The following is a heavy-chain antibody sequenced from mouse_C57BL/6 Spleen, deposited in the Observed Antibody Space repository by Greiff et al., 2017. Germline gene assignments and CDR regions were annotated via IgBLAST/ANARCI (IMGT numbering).Heavy chain of an antibody. V-gene: IGHV1-75*01. CDR3: ALYQTTGNAMDY. CDR1: GYTFTDYY. Sequence: QVQLKQSGPELVKPGASVKISCKASGYTFTDYYINWVKQRPGQGLEWIGWIFPGSGSTYYNEKFKGKATLTVDKSSSTAYMLLSSLTSEDSAVYFCALYQTTGNAMDYWGQGTSVTVSS. J-gene: IGHJ4*01. D-gene: IGHD2-1*01. CDR2: IFPGSGST.